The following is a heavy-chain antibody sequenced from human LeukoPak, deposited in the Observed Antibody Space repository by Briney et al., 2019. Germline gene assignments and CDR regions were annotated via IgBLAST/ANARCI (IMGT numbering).Heavy chain of an antibody. CDR2: ISYDGSTK. D-gene: IGHD6-13*01. CDR1: GFTFSTYA. V-gene: IGHV3-30-3*01. CDR3: ARDVGSNWYERFDD. Sequence: GGSLRLSCAASGFTFSTYAIHWVRQAPGKGLEGVAVISYDGSTKYYADSVKGRFTISRDNSKNTLYLQMNSLRAEDTSVYYCARDVGSNWYERFDDWGQGTLVTVSS. J-gene: IGHJ4*02.